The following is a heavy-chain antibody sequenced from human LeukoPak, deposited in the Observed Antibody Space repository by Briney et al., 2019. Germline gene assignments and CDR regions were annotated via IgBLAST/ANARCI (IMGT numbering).Heavy chain of an antibody. CDR1: GFTFSSYG. J-gene: IGHJ6*02. V-gene: IGHV3-30*03. CDR3: ARDYYDSSGYYYGMDV. CDR2: ISYDGSNK. Sequence: ALRLSCAASGFTFSSYGMHWVRQAPGKGLEWVAVISYDGSNKYYADSVKGRFTISRDNSKNTLYLQMNSLRAEDTAVYYCARDYYDSSGYYYGMDVWGQGTTVTVSS. D-gene: IGHD3-22*01.